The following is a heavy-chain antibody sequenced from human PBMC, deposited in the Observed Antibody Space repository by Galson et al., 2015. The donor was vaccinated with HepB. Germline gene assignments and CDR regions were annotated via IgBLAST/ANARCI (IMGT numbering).Heavy chain of an antibody. D-gene: IGHD6-19*01. J-gene: IGHJ1*01. Sequence: SVKVSCKASGYTFPTYAMHWVRQAPGQRLEWMGWFNAVSGTTKYSQRFQGRVTITRYTSASTAYMELSSLTSEDTAVYYCVRDGGAWLVSVYFQHWGQGTLVTVSS. CDR1: GYTFPTYA. CDR2: FNAVSGTT. CDR3: VRDGGAWLVSVYFQH. V-gene: IGHV1-3*01.